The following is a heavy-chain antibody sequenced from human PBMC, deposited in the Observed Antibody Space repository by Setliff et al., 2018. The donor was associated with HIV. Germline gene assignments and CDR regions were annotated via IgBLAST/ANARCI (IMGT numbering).Heavy chain of an antibody. J-gene: IGHJ6*03. CDR3: ARARRDSYDRGRRNHYYIDV. D-gene: IGHD3-22*01. V-gene: IGHV1-8*02. CDR2: MNPNSGNT. Sequence: ASVKVSCKASGYTFSSYDINWVRQATGQGLEWMGWMNPNSGNTGYAQKFQGRVTMTRDTSKGTAYMELNNLKFEDTAVYYCARARRDSYDRGRRNHYYIDVWGKGTPVTVSS. CDR1: GYTFSSYD.